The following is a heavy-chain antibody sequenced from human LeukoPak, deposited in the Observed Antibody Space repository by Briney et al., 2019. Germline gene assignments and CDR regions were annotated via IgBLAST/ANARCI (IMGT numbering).Heavy chain of an antibody. D-gene: IGHD5-12*01. V-gene: IGHV3-64*01. Sequence: PGGSLRLSCAASGFTFSSYAMHWVRQAPGKGLEYVSAISSNGGSTYYANSVKGRFTISRDNSKNTLYLQMGSLRAGDMAVYYCARDRYSGYPYYYYYGMDVWGQGTTVTVSS. CDR1: GFTFSSYA. CDR2: ISSNGGST. J-gene: IGHJ6*02. CDR3: ARDRYSGYPYYYYYGMDV.